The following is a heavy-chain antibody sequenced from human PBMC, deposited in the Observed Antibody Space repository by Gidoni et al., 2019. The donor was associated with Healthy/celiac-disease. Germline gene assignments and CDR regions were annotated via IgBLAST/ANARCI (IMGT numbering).Heavy chain of an antibody. Sequence: PGGSLRPSCAASGLTFSSYSMNWVRQAPGKGLEWVSSISSSSSYIYYADSVQGRFTISRDNDKNSLYLQMNSLRAEDKAVYYCARGRIWVVVVPAAMREQADYGMDVWGQGTTVTVSS. CDR2: ISSSSSYI. J-gene: IGHJ6*02. V-gene: IGHV3-21*01. CDR1: GLTFSSYS. CDR3: ARGRIWVVVVPAAMREQADYGMDV. D-gene: IGHD2-2*01.